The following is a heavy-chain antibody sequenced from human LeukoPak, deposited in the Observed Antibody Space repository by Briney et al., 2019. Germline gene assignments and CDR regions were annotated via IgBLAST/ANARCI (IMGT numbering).Heavy chain of an antibody. Sequence: GGSLRLSCAASGFTFSGSAMTWVRQAPGKGLEWVSVISYSGANTYYADSAKGRFTISRDDSKNMLYLQMLSLRVEDTAVYYCAKDLQGSYWGQGTLVTVSS. CDR2: ISYSGANT. CDR1: GFTFSGSA. CDR3: AKDLQGSY. V-gene: IGHV3-23*01. J-gene: IGHJ4*02.